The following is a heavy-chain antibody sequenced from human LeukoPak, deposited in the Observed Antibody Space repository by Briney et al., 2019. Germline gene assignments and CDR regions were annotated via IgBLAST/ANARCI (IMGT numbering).Heavy chain of an antibody. CDR2: INPNSGGT. D-gene: IGHD5-24*01. CDR1: GYTFTGYY. V-gene: IGHV1-2*02. CDR3: ARAGRWLQSVTHYYMDV. J-gene: IGHJ6*03. Sequence: ASVTVSCKASGYTFTGYYMHWVRQAPGQGLEWMGWINPNSGGTNYAQKFQGRVTMTRDTSISTAYMELSRLRSDDTAVYYCARAGRWLQSVTHYYMDVWGKGTTVTISS.